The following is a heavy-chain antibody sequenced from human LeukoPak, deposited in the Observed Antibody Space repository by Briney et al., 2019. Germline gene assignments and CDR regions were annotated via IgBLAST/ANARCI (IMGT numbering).Heavy chain of an antibody. CDR2: INHSGST. CDR1: GGSFSVYY. V-gene: IGHV4-34*01. CDR3: ARDRSGWYYFDY. D-gene: IGHD6-19*01. Sequence: PSETLSLTCAVYGGSFSVYYWSWIRQPPGKGLEWIGEINHSGSTNYNPSLKSRVTISVDTSKNQFSLKLSSVTAADTAVYYCARDRSGWYYFDYWGQGTLVTVSS. J-gene: IGHJ4*02.